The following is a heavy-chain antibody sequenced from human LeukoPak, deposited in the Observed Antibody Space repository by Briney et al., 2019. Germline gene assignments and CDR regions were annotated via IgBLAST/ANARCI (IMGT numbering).Heavy chain of an antibody. CDR1: GGTFSSYA. CDR3: ARGVGEAAAALRNDAFDI. J-gene: IGHJ3*02. D-gene: IGHD6-13*01. Sequence: GASVKVSGKASGGTFSSYAISWVRQAPGQGLEWMGGIIPIFGTANYAQKFQGRVTNTTDESTSTAYMELSSLRSEDTAVYYCARGVGEAAAALRNDAFDIWGQGTMVTVSS. V-gene: IGHV1-69*05. CDR2: IIPIFGTA.